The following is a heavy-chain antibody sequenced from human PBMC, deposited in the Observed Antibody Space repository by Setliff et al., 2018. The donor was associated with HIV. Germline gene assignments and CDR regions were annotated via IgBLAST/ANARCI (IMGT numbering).Heavy chain of an antibody. CDR2: INHSGST. CDR1: GGSLSDYY. D-gene: IGHD2-21*02. V-gene: IGHV4-34*01. Sequence: PSETLSLTCAVYGGSLSDYYWTWIRQPPGKGLEWIGEINHSGSTNYNPSLKSRVTMSIDTSKSQFSLKLSSVTAADTAVYYCVRQADCGGDCVLGYWGQGTLVTVSS. CDR3: VRQADCGGDCVLGY. J-gene: IGHJ4*02.